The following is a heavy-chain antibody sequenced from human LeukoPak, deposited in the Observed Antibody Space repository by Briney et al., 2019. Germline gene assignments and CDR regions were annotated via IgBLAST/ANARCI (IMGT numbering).Heavy chain of an antibody. D-gene: IGHD3-10*01. J-gene: IGHJ5*02. Sequence: SQTLSPTCAISGDSVSSNSAAWNWIRQSPSRGLEWLGRTYYRSKWYNDYAVSVKSRITINPDTSKNQFSLQLNSVTPEDTAVYYCAREKGVRGAQNWFDPWGQGTLVTVSS. V-gene: IGHV6-1*01. CDR2: TYYRSKWYN. CDR1: GDSVSSNSAA. CDR3: AREKGVRGAQNWFDP.